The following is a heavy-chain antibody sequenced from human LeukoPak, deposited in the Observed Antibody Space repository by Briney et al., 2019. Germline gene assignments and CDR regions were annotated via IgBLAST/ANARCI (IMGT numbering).Heavy chain of an antibody. J-gene: IGHJ4*02. V-gene: IGHV1-69*04. CDR1: GGTFSSYA. CDR3: ARGGGVGARFDY. Sequence: VASMKVSCKASGGTFSSYAISWVRQAPGQGLEWMGRIIPIFGIANYAQKFQGRVTTTADKSTSTAYMELSSLRSEDTAVYYCARGGGVGARFDYWGQGTLVTVSS. D-gene: IGHD1-26*01. CDR2: IIPIFGIA.